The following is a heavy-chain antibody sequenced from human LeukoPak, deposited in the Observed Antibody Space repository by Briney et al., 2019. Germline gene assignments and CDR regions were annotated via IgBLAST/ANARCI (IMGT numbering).Heavy chain of an antibody. Sequence: GGSLRLSCAASGFTFSSYGMSWVRQAPGKGLQWVSGISVSGGTTHYADPVKGRFTISRDDSKHTLYLQMNSLGAEDTALYYCTKGFYDSGSSLSALDHWGQGTLVTVSS. CDR2: ISVSGGTT. CDR1: GFTFSSYG. J-gene: IGHJ4*02. V-gene: IGHV3-23*01. CDR3: TKGFYDSGSSLSALDH. D-gene: IGHD3-10*01.